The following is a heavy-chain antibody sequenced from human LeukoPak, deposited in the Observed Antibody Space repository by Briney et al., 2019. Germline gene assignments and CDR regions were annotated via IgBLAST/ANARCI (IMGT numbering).Heavy chain of an antibody. CDR2: IIPIFGTA. J-gene: IGHJ4*02. CDR1: GGTFSSYA. Sequence: GASVKVSCKASGGTFSSYAISWVRQAPGQGLEWMGGIIPIFGTANYAQKFQGRVTITADESTSTAYMELSSLRSEDTAVYYCARDSRGGLYSSSWYYFDYWGQGTLVTVSS. CDR3: ARDSRGGLYSSSWYYFDY. V-gene: IGHV1-69*13. D-gene: IGHD6-13*01.